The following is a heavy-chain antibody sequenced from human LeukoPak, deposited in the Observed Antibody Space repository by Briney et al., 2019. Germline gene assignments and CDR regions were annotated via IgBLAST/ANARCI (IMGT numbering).Heavy chain of an antibody. V-gene: IGHV1-69*04. CDR2: IIPILDVT. D-gene: IGHD3-9*01. CDR3: ARGGGVDILTGFQY. J-gene: IGHJ4*02. CDR1: GGTFTNYA. Sequence: ASVKVSCKASGGTFTNYAINWVRQAPGQGLEWMGRIIPILDVTNYAQKFQGRVTITADQSTSTAYMELRSLRSEDTAVYYCARGGGVDILTGFQYWGQGTLVTVSS.